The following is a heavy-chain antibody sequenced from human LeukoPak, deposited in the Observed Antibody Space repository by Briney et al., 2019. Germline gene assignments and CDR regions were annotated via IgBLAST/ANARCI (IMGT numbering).Heavy chain of an antibody. J-gene: IGHJ4*02. CDR3: AGGRRNRSGSYYFDY. D-gene: IGHD1-26*01. V-gene: IGHV1-8*01. Sequence: ASVTVSCTASGYTFTSYDINWVRQATGQGLEWMGWMNPNSGNTGYAQKFQGRVTMTRNTSISTAYMELSSLRSEDTAVYYCAGGRRNRSGSYYFDYWGQGTLVTVSS. CDR1: GYTFTSYD. CDR2: MNPNSGNT.